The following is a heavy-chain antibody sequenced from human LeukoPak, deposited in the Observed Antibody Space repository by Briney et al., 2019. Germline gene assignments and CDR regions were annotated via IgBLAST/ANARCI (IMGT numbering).Heavy chain of an antibody. V-gene: IGHV1-2*02. J-gene: IGHJ5*02. CDR2: INPNSGGT. Sequence: GASVKVSCKASGYTFTGYYMHWVRQAPGQGLEWMGWINPNSGGTNYAQKFQGRVTMTRDTSISTAYMGLSRLRSDDTAVYYCARVPNDYGDSNWFDPWGQGTLVTVSS. D-gene: IGHD4-17*01. CDR3: ARVPNDYGDSNWFDP. CDR1: GYTFTGYY.